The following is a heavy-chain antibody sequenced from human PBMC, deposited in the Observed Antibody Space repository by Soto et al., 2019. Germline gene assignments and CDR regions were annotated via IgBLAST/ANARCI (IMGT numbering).Heavy chain of an antibody. V-gene: IGHV5-51*01. J-gene: IGHJ6*02. CDR3: ARDIIPGYCSGTSCYAPTDYYYGMDV. Sequence: PGESLKISCQAFGYNFTNYWIGWVRQMPGKGLEWMGIIYPGDSDISYSPSFQGQVIISADKSISTAYLQWSSLKASDTAMYYCARDIIPGYCSGTSCYAPTDYYYGMDVWGQGTRVT. CDR1: GYNFTNYW. D-gene: IGHD2-2*01. CDR2: IYPGDSDI.